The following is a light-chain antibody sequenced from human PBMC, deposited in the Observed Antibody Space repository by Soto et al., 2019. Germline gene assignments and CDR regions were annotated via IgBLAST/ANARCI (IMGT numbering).Light chain of an antibody. CDR3: QHYNSYSEA. J-gene: IGKJ1*01. V-gene: IGKV1-5*03. CDR1: QTISSW. CDR2: KAS. Sequence: DIQITPSPSTLSGSVGDRVTITCRASQTISSWLAWYQQKPGKAPKLLIYKASTLKSGVPSRFSGSGSGTEFTLTISSMQPDDFANYYCQHYNSYSEAFGQGTKVDIK.